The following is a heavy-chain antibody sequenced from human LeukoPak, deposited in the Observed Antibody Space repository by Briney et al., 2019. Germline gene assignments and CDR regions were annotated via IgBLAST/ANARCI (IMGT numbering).Heavy chain of an antibody. CDR3: ATDLYPGHCSSTSCYSYYFDY. D-gene: IGHD2-2*02. J-gene: IGHJ4*02. Sequence: GGSLRLSCAASGFTFSSYSMSWVRQAPWKGLEWVSAISGSGGSTYYADSVKGRFTISRDNSKNTLYLQMNSLRAEDTAVYYCATDLYPGHCSSTSCYSYYFDYWGQGTLVTVSS. V-gene: IGHV3-23*01. CDR1: GFTFSSYS. CDR2: ISGSGGST.